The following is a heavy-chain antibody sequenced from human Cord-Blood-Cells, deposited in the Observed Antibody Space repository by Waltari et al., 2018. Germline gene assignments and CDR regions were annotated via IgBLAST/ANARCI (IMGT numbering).Heavy chain of an antibody. V-gene: IGHV1-3*01. CDR1: GYTFPSYA. CDR2: INAGNGNT. J-gene: IGHJ3*02. Sequence: QVQLVQSGAEVKKPGAPGKVSCKASGYTFPSYALHWERTAPGQRLEWMGWINAGNGNTKYSQKFQGRVTITRDTSASTAYMELSSLRSEDTAVYYCARVYCSSTSCYAFDIWGQGTMVTVSS. D-gene: IGHD2-2*01. CDR3: ARVYCSSTSCYAFDI.